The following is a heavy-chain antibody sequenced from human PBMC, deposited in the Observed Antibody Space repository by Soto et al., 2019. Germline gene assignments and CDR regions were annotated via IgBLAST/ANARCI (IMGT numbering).Heavy chain of an antibody. CDR2: ISYDGSNK. J-gene: IGHJ6*02. CDR3: ARDPGMVRGVIILALEYGMDV. D-gene: IGHD3-10*01. Sequence: GGSLRLSCAVSGFTFSSYAMHWVRQAPGKGMEWVAVISYDGSNKYHADSVKGRFTISRDNSKNTLYLQMNSLRAEDTAVYYCARDPGMVRGVIILALEYGMDVWGQGTTVTVSS. CDR1: GFTFSSYA. V-gene: IGHV3-30-3*01.